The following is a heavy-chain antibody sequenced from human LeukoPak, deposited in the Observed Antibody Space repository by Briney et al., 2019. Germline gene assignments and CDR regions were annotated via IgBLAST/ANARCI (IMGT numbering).Heavy chain of an antibody. CDR2: IYSGGST. V-gene: IGHV3-53*01. D-gene: IGHD1-26*01. CDR1: GFIVSSNY. J-gene: IGHJ4*02. Sequence: PGGSLRLSCAASGFIVSSNYMSWVRQAPGKGLEWVSVIYSGGSTYYADSAKGRFTISRDNSKNTLYLQMNILRAEDTAVYYCARDWYAEYCGSYPGGYWGQGTLVTVSS. CDR3: ARDWYAEYCGSYPGGY.